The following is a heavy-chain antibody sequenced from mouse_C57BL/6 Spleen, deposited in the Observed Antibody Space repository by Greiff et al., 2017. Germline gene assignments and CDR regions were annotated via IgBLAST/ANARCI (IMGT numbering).Heavy chain of an antibody. CDR2: IRSKSNNYAT. CDR3: VRQVPYWYFDV. J-gene: IGHJ1*03. V-gene: IGHV10-1*01. Sequence: EVKLVESGGGLVQPKGSLKLSCAASGFSFNTYAMNWVRQAPGKGLEWVARIRSKSNNYATYYADSVKDRFTISRDDSESMLYLQMNNLKTEDTAMYYCVRQVPYWYFDVWGTGTTVTVSS. CDR1: GFSFNTYA.